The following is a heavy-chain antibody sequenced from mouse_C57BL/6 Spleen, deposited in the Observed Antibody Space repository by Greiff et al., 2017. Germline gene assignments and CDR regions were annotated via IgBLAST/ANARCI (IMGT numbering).Heavy chain of an antibody. CDR1: GFSFNTYA. CDR2: IRSKSNNYAT. CDR3: VRHRLDGYEGYFDY. J-gene: IGHJ2*01. D-gene: IGHD2-2*01. Sequence: DVQLVESGGGLVQPKGSLKLSCAASGFSFNTYAMNWVRQAPGKGLEWVARIRSKSNNYATYYADSVKDRFTISRDDSESMLYLQMNNLKTEDTAMYYCVRHRLDGYEGYFDYWGQGTTLTVSS. V-gene: IGHV10-1*01.